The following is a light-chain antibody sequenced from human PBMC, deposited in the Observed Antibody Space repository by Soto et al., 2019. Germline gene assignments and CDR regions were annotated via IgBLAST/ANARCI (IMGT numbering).Light chain of an antibody. J-gene: IGLJ2*01. CDR3: SSYAGSNNVV. V-gene: IGLV2-8*01. Sequence: QSALTQPPSASGSPGQSVTISCTGTSRDVGGYNYVSWYQQHPGKAPKLMIYEVSKRPSGVPDRFSCSKSGNTASLTVSGLQAEDEADYYCSSYAGSNNVVFGGGTKVTVL. CDR2: EVS. CDR1: SRDVGGYNY.